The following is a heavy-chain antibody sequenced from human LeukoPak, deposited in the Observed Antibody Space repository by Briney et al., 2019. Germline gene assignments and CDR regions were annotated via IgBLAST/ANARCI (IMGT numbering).Heavy chain of an antibody. D-gene: IGHD3-10*01. CDR1: GGSFSGYY. CDR3: ARGWRITMVRGVIPNRYFDY. Sequence: SEILSLTCAVYGGSFSGYYWSWIRQPPGKGLEWIGEINHSGSTNYNPSLKSRVTISVDTSKNQFSLKLSSVTAADTAVYYCARGWRITMVRGVIPNRYFDYWGQGTLVTVSS. J-gene: IGHJ4*02. CDR2: INHSGST. V-gene: IGHV4-34*01.